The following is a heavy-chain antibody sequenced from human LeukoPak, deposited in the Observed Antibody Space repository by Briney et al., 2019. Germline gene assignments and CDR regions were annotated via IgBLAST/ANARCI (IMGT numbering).Heavy chain of an antibody. V-gene: IGHV4-59*01. CDR1: GGSISSYY. CDR2: IYYSGST. Sequence: SETLSLTCAVSGGSISSYYWSWIRQPPGKGLEWIGYIYYSGSTNYNPSLKSRVTISVDTSKNQFSLKLSSVTAADTAVYYCARGGDGYKLWYFDLWGRGTLVTVSS. J-gene: IGHJ2*01. CDR3: ARGGDGYKLWYFDL. D-gene: IGHD5-24*01.